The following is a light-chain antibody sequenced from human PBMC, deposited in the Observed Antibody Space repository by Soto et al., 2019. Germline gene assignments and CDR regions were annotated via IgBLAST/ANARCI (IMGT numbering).Light chain of an antibody. J-gene: IGLJ2*01. CDR3: LLSYSGARAGV. CDR2: DTS. CDR1: TGAVTSGHY. V-gene: IGLV7-46*01. Sequence: QAVVTQEPSLTVSPGGTVTLTCGSSTGAVTSGHYPYWFQQKPGQAPRTLIYDTSNKHSWTPAQFSGSRLGGKAALTLSGAQPEDEAESYCLLSYSGARAGVFGGGTKVTVL.